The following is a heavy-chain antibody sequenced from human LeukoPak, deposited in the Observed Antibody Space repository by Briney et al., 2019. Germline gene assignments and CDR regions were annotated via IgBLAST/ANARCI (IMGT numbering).Heavy chain of an antibody. Sequence: SETLSLTCTVSGGSLGSSSYYWGWIRQPPGKGLEWIGSIYYSGSTYYNPSLKSRVTISVDTSKSQFSVKLSSVTAADTAVYYCARLASYWGQGTLVTVSS. V-gene: IGHV4-39*01. CDR1: GGSLGSSSYY. CDR2: IYYSGST. CDR3: ARLASY. J-gene: IGHJ4*02.